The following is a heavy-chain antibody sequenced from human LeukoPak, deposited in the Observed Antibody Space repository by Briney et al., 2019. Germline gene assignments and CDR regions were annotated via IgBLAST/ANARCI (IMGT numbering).Heavy chain of an antibody. D-gene: IGHD2-21*01. J-gene: IGHJ4*02. CDR3: AKAPVTTCRGAYCYPFDY. Sequence: GGALRLSCAASGFTLSSYAMSWVRQAPGKGLEWVSAISDSGNTYHADSVKGRFTISRDSSKNTLFLQMNRLRPEDAAVYYCAKAPVTTCRGAYCYPFDYWGQGTLVTVSS. CDR2: ISDSGNT. V-gene: IGHV3-23*01. CDR1: GFTLSSYA.